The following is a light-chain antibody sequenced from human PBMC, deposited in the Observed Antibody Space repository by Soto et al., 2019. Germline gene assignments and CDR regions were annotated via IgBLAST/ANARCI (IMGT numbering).Light chain of an antibody. CDR2: DAS. CDR1: QSVSRN. V-gene: IGKV3-11*01. CDR3: QQRSNWAT. Sequence: EIVLTQSPATLCLSPGERATLSCRASQSVSRNLAWYQQKPGQAPRLLIYDASNRATGIPARFSGSGSVTDFTLTISSLEPEDFAVYYCQQRSNWATSGTGTKVDIK. J-gene: IGKJ3*01.